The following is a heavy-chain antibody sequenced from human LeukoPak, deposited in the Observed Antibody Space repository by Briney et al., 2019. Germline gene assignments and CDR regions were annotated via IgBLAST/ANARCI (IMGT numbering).Heavy chain of an antibody. CDR1: GFTFSSYW. D-gene: IGHD2-15*01. CDR2: IMGYGSET. J-gene: IGHJ6*02. Sequence: GGPLRLPCAASGFTFSSYWMIWLRQAPGKGLEWVANIMGYGSETSYVDSLKGRFTISRDNAKNSLYLQLNSLRAEDTALYYCARDRWVEVAATRVYYFYGMDVWGQGTTVTVSS. V-gene: IGHV3-7*04. CDR3: ARDRWVEVAATRVYYFYGMDV.